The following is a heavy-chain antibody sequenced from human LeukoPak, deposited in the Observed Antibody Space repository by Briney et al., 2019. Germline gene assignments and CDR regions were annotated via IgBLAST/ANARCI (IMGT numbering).Heavy chain of an antibody. CDR3: ARDSPSYGPPGGYYYYYHMDV. D-gene: IGHD5-18*01. Sequence: GGSLRLSCAASGFTFSSYWMSWVRQAPGKGLEWVAVISYDGSNKYYADSVKGRFTISRDNSKNTLYLQMNSLRAEDTAVYYCARDSPSYGPPGGYYYYYHMDVWGKGTTVTVSS. CDR2: ISYDGSNK. J-gene: IGHJ6*03. CDR1: GFTFSSYW. V-gene: IGHV3-30*03.